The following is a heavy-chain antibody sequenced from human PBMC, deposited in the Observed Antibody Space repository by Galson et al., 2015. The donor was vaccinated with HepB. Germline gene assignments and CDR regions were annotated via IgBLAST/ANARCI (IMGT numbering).Heavy chain of an antibody. D-gene: IGHD3-10*01. V-gene: IGHV3-23*01. CDR3: AKKYGSGSYWGFDY. Sequence: SLRLSCAASGFTFSSYAMSWVRQAPGKGLEWVSGISGSGGSTYYADSVKGRFTISRDNSKNTLYLRMNSLRAEDTAVYYCAKKYGSGSYWGFDYWGQGTLVTVSS. CDR2: ISGSGGST. J-gene: IGHJ4*02. CDR1: GFTFSSYA.